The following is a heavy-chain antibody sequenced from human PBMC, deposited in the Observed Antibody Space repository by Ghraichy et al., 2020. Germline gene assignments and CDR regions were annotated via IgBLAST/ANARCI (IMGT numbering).Heavy chain of an antibody. Sequence: GALRLSCAASGFTFSSYSMNWVRQAPGTGLEWVSYISSSSSTIYYADSVKGRFTISRDNAKNSLYLQMNSLRDEDTAVYYCARDSSGSYYGDAFDIWGQGTMVTVSS. J-gene: IGHJ3*02. V-gene: IGHV3-48*02. D-gene: IGHD1-26*01. CDR3: ARDSSGSYYGDAFDI. CDR1: GFTFSSYS. CDR2: ISSSSSTI.